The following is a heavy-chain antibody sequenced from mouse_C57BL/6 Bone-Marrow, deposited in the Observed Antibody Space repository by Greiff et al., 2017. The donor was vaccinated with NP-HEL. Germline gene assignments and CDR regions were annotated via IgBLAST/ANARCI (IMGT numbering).Heavy chain of an antibody. CDR2: IYPGDGDT. CDR1: GYAFSSSW. V-gene: IGHV1-82*01. D-gene: IGHD2-10*01. Sequence: QVQLQQSGPELVKPGASVKISCKASGYAFSSSWMNWVKQRPGKGLEWIGRIYPGDGDTNYNGKFKGKATLTADKSSSTAYMQLSSLTSEDSAVYFCARERGLAYYECDYWGQGTTLTVSS. J-gene: IGHJ2*01. CDR3: ARERGLAYYECDY.